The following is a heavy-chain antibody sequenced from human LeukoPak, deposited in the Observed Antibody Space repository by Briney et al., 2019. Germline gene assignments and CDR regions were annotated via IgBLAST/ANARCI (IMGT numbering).Heavy chain of an antibody. Sequence: GGSLRLSCAASGFTFSSYAMPWVRQAPGKGLEWVAVISYDGSNKYYADSVKGRFTISRDNSKNTLYLQMNSLRAEDTAVYYCARDSRTEDAFDIWGQGTMVTVSS. CDR1: GFTFSSYA. V-gene: IGHV3-30-3*01. CDR2: ISYDGSNK. J-gene: IGHJ3*02. CDR3: ARDSRTEDAFDI.